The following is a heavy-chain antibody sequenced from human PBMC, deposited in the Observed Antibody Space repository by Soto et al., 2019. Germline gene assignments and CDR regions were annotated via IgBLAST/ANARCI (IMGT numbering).Heavy chain of an antibody. Sequence: GGSLRLSCAASGISFRAYAMSWVRQAPGKGLEWVSVISGSVGSTYYADSVKGRFTMSRDTSKNTMYLQMNSLRAEDTAVYYCAKGGRALVVAATPDASFDAFDIWGQGTMVTVSS. D-gene: IGHD2-15*01. CDR3: AKGGRALVVAATPDASFDAFDI. V-gene: IGHV3-23*01. CDR1: GISFRAYA. J-gene: IGHJ3*02. CDR2: ISGSVGST.